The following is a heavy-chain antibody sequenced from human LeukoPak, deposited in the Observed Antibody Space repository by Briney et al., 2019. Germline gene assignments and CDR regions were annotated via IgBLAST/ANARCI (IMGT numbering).Heavy chain of an antibody. V-gene: IGHV3-9*01. Sequence: GGSLRLSCAASGFTFDDYAMHWVRQAPGKGLEWVSGISWNSGSIGYADSVKGRFTISRDNAKNSLYLQMNSLRAEDTALYYCAKAVVPAAGFDYWGQGTLVTVSS. J-gene: IGHJ4*02. CDR2: ISWNSGSI. CDR1: GFTFDDYA. D-gene: IGHD2-2*01. CDR3: AKAVVPAAGFDY.